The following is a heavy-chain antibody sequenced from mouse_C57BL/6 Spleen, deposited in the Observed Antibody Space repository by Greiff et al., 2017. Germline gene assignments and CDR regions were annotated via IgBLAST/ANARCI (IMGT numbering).Heavy chain of an antibody. CDR1: GYAFSSYW. CDR3: ARCPYYYGSSMYYFDY. Sequence: VKLQESGAELVKPGASVKISCKASGYAFSSYWMNWVKQRPGKGLEWIGQIYPGDGDTNYNGKFKGKATLTADKSSSTAYMQLSSLTSEDSAVYFCARCPYYYGSSMYYFDYWGQGTTLTVSS. V-gene: IGHV1-80*01. J-gene: IGHJ2*01. CDR2: IYPGDGDT. D-gene: IGHD1-1*01.